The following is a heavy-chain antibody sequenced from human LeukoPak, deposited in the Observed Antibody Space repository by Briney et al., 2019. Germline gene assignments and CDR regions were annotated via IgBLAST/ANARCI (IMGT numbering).Heavy chain of an antibody. CDR3: ARRNGQDIVATFRRRYYFDY. Sequence: SETLSLTCTVSGDSISSSSYYWGWIRQPPGKGLEWIGEINHRGSTNYNPSLKSRVTISINTSKNQFSLKLSSVTAADTAVYYCARRNGQDIVATFRRRYYFDYWGQGTLVTVSS. CDR2: INHRGST. V-gene: IGHV4-39*07. D-gene: IGHD5-12*01. CDR1: GDSISSSSYY. J-gene: IGHJ4*02.